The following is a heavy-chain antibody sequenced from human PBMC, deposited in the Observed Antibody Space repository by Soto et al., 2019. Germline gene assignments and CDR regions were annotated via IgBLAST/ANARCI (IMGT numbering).Heavy chain of an antibody. CDR1: GGSISSSSYY. Sequence: SETLSLTCTVSGGSISSSSYYWGWIRQPPGKGLEWIGSIYYSGSTYYNPSLKSRVTISVDTSKNQFSLKLSSVTAADTAVYYCARQLRIEYSSIRDAFDIWGQGTMVTVSS. D-gene: IGHD6-13*01. CDR2: IYYSGST. V-gene: IGHV4-39*01. J-gene: IGHJ3*02. CDR3: ARQLRIEYSSIRDAFDI.